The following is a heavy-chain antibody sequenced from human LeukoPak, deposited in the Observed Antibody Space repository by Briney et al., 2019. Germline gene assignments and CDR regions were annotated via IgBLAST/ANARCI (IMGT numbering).Heavy chain of an antibody. Sequence: GGSLRLSCVASGFTFSSYWMHWVRQDPRKGPVWVSRINGDGRNINYADSVRGRFTISRDNAKNTLYLQMNTLRVEDTAVYYCARASGPFDFWGQGTLVTVSS. V-gene: IGHV3-74*01. D-gene: IGHD3-10*01. J-gene: IGHJ4*02. CDR2: INGDGRNI. CDR3: ARASGPFDF. CDR1: GFTFSSYW.